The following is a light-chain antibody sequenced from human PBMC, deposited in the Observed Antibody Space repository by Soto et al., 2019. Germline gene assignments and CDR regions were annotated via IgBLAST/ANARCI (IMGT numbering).Light chain of an antibody. CDR3: QHFNSYPLT. CDR2: RAS. J-gene: IGKJ4*01. CDR1: QAIGSA. Sequence: AVQLTQSPSSLSASVGDRVTITCRASQAIGSALVWYQHKPGKAPKVLINRASSLESGVPSRFRGSGSGTDFTLTIGSLQPEDFATYYCQHFNSYPLTFGGGTKV. V-gene: IGKV1-13*02.